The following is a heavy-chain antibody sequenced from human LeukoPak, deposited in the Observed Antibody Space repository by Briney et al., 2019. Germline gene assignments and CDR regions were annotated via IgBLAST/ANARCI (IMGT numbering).Heavy chain of an antibody. D-gene: IGHD4-23*01. V-gene: IGHV4-39*01. CDR1: GGSISSSSYY. CDR2: IYYSGST. Sequence: PSETLSLTCTVSGGSISSSSYYWGWIRQPPGKGLEWIGSIYYSGSTYYNPSLKSRVTISVDTSKNQFSLKLSSVTAADTAVYYCARQLYGGTRIDYWGQGTLVTVSS. J-gene: IGHJ4*02. CDR3: ARQLYGGTRIDY.